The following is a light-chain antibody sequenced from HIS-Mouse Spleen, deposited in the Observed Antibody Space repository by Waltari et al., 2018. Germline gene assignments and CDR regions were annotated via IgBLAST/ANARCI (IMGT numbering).Light chain of an antibody. CDR3: SSYTSSSTLV. V-gene: IGLV2-14*03. CDR1: SSDVGGYNY. J-gene: IGLJ1*01. Sequence: QSALTQPASVSGSPGQSITISCTGTSSDVGGYNYVSWYQQHPGKAPKLMIYVVSNRTSWVSSRFSGSKSGNTASLTMSGLQAEDEADYYCSSYTSSSTLVFGTGTKVTVL. CDR2: VVS.